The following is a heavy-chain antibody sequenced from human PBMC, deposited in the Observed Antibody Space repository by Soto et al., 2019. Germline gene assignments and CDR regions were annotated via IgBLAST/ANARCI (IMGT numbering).Heavy chain of an antibody. J-gene: IGHJ6*02. Sequence: PGESLKISCKGSGYSFTSYWTSWVRQMPGKGLEWMGRIDPSDSYTNYSPSFQGHVTISADKSISTAYLQWSSLKASDTAMYYCARRVSSSWSGRGYYYGMDVWGQGTTVTVSS. CDR3: ARRVSSSWSGRGYYYGMDV. CDR1: GYSFTSYW. CDR2: IDPSDSYT. V-gene: IGHV5-10-1*01. D-gene: IGHD6-13*01.